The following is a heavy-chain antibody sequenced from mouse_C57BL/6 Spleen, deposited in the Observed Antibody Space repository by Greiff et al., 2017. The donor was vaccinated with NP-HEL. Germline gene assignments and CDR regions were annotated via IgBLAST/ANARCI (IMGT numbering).Heavy chain of an antibody. Sequence: VQLQQPGAELVMPGASVKLSCKASGYTFTSYWMHWVKQRPGQGLEWIGEIDPSDSYTNYNQKFKGKSTLTVDKSSSTAYMQLSSLTSEDSAVYYCARRGYGNSFAYWGQGTLVTVSA. V-gene: IGHV1-69*01. CDR2: IDPSDSYT. D-gene: IGHD2-1*01. CDR1: GYTFTSYW. J-gene: IGHJ3*01. CDR3: ARRGYGNSFAY.